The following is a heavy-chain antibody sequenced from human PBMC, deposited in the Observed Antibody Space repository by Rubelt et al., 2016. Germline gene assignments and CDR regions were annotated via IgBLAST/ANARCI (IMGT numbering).Heavy chain of an antibody. V-gene: IGHV4-59*01. CDR3: AGVLGYSSSWYYYAMDV. D-gene: IGHD6-6*01. Sequence: QVQLQESGPGLVTPSETLSLTCTVSGGSISSYYWSWIRQPPGKGLEWIGYIYYSGSTNYNPSLKGRSTKSVERCRNQFSLRLSSGTDADTAVYYCAGVLGYSSSWYYYAMDVWGQGTTVTVSS. CDR1: GGSISSYY. J-gene: IGHJ6*02. CDR2: IYYSGST.